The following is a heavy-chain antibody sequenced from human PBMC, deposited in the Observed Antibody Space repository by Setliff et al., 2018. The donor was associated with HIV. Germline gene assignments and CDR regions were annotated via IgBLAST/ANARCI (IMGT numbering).Heavy chain of an antibody. CDR3: AKEVELRPFDY. Sequence: GGSLRLSCAVSGFTFISYGMYWVRQAPGKGLEWVAFIRYDGSYRYYADSVKGRFTISRDNSKNTLYLQMNSLRGEDTAVYYCAKEVELRPFDYWGQGTLVTVSS. J-gene: IGHJ4*02. CDR1: GFTFISYG. D-gene: IGHD1-7*01. V-gene: IGHV3-30*02. CDR2: IRYDGSYR.